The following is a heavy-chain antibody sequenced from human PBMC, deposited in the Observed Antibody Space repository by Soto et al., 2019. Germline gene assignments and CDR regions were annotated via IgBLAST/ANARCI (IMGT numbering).Heavy chain of an antibody. CDR1: GYTFTSYD. D-gene: IGHD3-10*01. CDR3: ARVRGSGSYYDVLKGLRYNWFDP. CDR2: MNPNSGNT. V-gene: IGHV1-8*01. J-gene: IGHJ5*02. Sequence: GASVKVSCKASGYTFTSYDINWVRQATGQGLEWMGWMNPNSGNTGYAQKFQGRVTMTRNTSISTAYMELSSLRSEDTAVYYCARVRGSGSYYDVLKGLRYNWFDPWGQGTLVTVSS.